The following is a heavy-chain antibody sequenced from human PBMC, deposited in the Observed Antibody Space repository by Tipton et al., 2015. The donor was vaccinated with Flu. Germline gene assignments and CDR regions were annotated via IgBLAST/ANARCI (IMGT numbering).Heavy chain of an antibody. Sequence: TLSLTCAVSGYSISSGYYWGWIRQPPGKGLEWIGEINHSGSTNYNPSLKSRVTISVDTSKNQFSLKLSSVTAADTAVYYCARGRRGIAARLSPDFGMDVWGKGTTVTVSS. J-gene: IGHJ6*04. CDR2: INHSGST. V-gene: IGHV4-38-2*01. CDR3: ARGRRGIAARLSPDFGMDV. D-gene: IGHD6-6*01. CDR1: GYSISSGYY.